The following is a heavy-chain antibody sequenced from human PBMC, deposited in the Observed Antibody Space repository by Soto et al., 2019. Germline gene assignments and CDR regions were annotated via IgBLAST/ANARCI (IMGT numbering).Heavy chain of an antibody. D-gene: IGHD3-3*01. CDR3: ARVMTTFGVVSKGPDH. J-gene: IGHJ4*02. CDR2: ISTYNGDT. V-gene: IGHV1-18*04. CDR1: GYPFTTYG. Sequence: QVQLAQSGAEVKKPGASVKVSCKASGYPFTTYGISWVRQAHGQGLEWMGWISTYNGDTEYPQSLQGRVTMTRDTSTDTAYMELRSLRSDDTAVYYCARVMTTFGVVSKGPDHWGQGTLVTVSS.